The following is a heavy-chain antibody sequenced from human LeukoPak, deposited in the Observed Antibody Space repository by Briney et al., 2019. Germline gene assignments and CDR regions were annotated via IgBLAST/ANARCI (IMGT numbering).Heavy chain of an antibody. D-gene: IGHD2-2*01. CDR1: GFTFSSYW. J-gene: IGHJ4*02. Sequence: PGGSLRLSCAASGFTFSSYWMSWVRQAPGKGLERVANIKQDESEKYYVDSVKGRFTISRDNAKNSLYLQMNSLRAEDTAVYYCARVGGYCSSTSCYPLDYGGQGTLVTVSS. V-gene: IGHV3-7*01. CDR3: ARVGGYCSSTSCYPLDY. CDR2: IKQDESEK.